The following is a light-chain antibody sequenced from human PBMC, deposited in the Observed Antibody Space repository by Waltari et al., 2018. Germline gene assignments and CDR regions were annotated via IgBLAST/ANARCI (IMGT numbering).Light chain of an antibody. CDR2: GAS. CDR3: QQYNNWPPYT. Sequence: EIVMTQSPATLSVSPGESATLSCRASQSVSSNLAWYQQKPGQAPRLLIYGASNRATGIPARFSGSGSGTEFTLTISSLQSEDFAVYYCQQYNNWPPYTFGQGTKLEIK. CDR1: QSVSSN. V-gene: IGKV3-15*01. J-gene: IGKJ2*01.